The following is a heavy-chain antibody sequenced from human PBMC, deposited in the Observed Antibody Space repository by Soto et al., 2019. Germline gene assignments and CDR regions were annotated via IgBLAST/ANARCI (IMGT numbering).Heavy chain of an antibody. CDR3: AKLLHNSYYKVMDV. V-gene: IGHV3-23*01. J-gene: IGHJ6*02. CDR2: IGPSGNT. Sequence: EVQLLESGGDLVQPGGSLRLVCAASGFTFSNSGMRWVRQAPGQGLEWVSSIGPSGNTYYSDAVKGRFTISRDISKNTLCLQMDSLRAKDTATYYCAKLLHNSYYKVMDVWGQGTTVTDYS. D-gene: IGHD4-4*01. CDR1: GFTFSNSG.